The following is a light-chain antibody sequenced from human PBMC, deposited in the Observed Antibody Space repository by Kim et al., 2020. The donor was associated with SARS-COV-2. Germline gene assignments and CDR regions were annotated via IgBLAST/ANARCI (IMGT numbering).Light chain of an antibody. V-gene: IGLV3-21*04. CDR3: QVWDSNSDHPV. Sequence: SYELTQPPSVSVAPGQTARITCGGDNIGDKSVHWYQQRPGQAPILVIYYDTDRPSGIPERFSGSNSGNTATLTISRVEAGDEADYSCQVWDSNSDHPVFGGGTQRTVL. CDR2: YDT. J-gene: IGLJ2*01. CDR1: NIGDKS.